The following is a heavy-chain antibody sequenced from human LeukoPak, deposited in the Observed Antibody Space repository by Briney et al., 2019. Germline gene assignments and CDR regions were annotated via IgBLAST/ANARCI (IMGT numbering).Heavy chain of an antibody. CDR2: IWSDGTNR. CDR3: VRDAQRGFDYSNSLQY. Sequence: PGTSLRLSCEASGFTFNHYALHWVRQAPHKGREWVAVIWSDGTNRYYADSVKGRFSIFRDDSQKRVFLQMNSLGAEDTAVYYCVRDAQRGFDYSNSLQYWGQGALVTVSS. D-gene: IGHD4-11*01. V-gene: IGHV3-33*01. J-gene: IGHJ4*02. CDR1: GFTFNHYA.